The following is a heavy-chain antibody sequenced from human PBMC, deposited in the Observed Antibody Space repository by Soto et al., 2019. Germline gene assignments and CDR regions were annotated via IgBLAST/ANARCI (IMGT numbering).Heavy chain of an antibody. CDR3: ARGGRRSPVMDV. CDR1: GGSISSGGYY. J-gene: IGHJ6*02. CDR2: IYYSGST. Sequence: QEQLQESGPGLVKPSQTLSLTCTVSGGSISSGGYYWSWIRLHPGKGLEWIGYIYYSGSTYYNPSLKSRVTISVDTSKNQISLKLSSVTAADTAVYYCARGGRRSPVMDVWGQGTTVTVSS. V-gene: IGHV4-31*03.